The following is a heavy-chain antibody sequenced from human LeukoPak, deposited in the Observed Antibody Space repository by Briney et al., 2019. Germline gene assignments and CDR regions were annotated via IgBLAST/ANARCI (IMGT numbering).Heavy chain of an antibody. CDR3: AKRTAGYNYGPNWFDP. CDR1: GHSIINSYY. V-gene: IGHV4-38-2*02. J-gene: IGHJ5*02. CDR2: IYHSGAT. D-gene: IGHD5-18*01. Sequence: SETLSLTCTVSGHSIINSYYWAWIRQSPGKGLEWIGSIYHSGATYYNASLKSRVTISIDTSKNQFSLKLNAVTAADTAVYYCAKRTAGYNYGPNWFDPWGQGTLVTVSS.